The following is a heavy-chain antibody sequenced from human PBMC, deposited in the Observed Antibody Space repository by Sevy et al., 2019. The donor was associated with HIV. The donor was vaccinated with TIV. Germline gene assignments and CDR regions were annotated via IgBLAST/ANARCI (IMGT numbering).Heavy chain of an antibody. V-gene: IGHV4-34*01. J-gene: IGHJ4*02. D-gene: IGHD6-13*01. CDR1: GGSFSGYY. Sequence: SETLSLTCAVYGGSFSGYYSSWIRQPPGKGLEWIGEINHSGSTNYNPSLKSRVTISVDTSKNQFSLKLSSVTAADTAVYYCARGLGAAAAYYFDYWGQGTLVTVSS. CDR2: INHSGST. CDR3: ARGLGAAAAYYFDY.